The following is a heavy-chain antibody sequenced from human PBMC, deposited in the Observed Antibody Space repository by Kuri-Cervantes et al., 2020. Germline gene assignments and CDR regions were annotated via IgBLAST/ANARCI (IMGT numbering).Heavy chain of an antibody. V-gene: IGHV3-30-3*01. CDR2: ISYDGSNK. CDR3: ARGEGYQLLYRGPLDY. Sequence: GGSLRLSCAASGFTSSSYAMHWVRQAPGKGLEWVAVISYDGSNKYYADSVKGRFTISRDNSKNTLYLQMNSLRAEDTAVYYCARGEGYQLLYRGPLDYWGQGTLVTVSS. D-gene: IGHD2-2*02. J-gene: IGHJ4*02. CDR1: GFTSSSYA.